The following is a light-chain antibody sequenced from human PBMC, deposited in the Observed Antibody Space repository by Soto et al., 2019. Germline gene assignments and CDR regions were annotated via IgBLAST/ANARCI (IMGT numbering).Light chain of an antibody. V-gene: IGKV1-39*01. J-gene: IGKJ1*01. CDR3: QQSYTIVWT. CDR1: QSLLHSNGYNY. Sequence: MTQSPLSLPVTPGEPASISCRSSQSLLHSNGYNYLSWYQQKPGKAPNLLIYAASILQSGVPSRFSGSGSGTDFTLTISSLQPEDFATYYCQQSYTIVWTFGQGTKVDIK. CDR2: AAS.